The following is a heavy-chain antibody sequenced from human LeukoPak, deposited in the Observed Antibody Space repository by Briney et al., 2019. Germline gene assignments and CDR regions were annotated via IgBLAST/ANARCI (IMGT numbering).Heavy chain of an antibody. CDR2: TKPDGSAE. Sequence: GGSLRLSCAASGFTFRNYWMGWVRQAPGKGLEWVANTKPDGSAEYYADSVRGRFTTSRENANNFLYLQMNSLRAEDTAVYYCARDSAVTSAFDIWGQGTMVTVSS. CDR3: ARDSAVTSAFDI. D-gene: IGHD4-17*01. J-gene: IGHJ3*02. V-gene: IGHV3-7*01. CDR1: GFTFRNYW.